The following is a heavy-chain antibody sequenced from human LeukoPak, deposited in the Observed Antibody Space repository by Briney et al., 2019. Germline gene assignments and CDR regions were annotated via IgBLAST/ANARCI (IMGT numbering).Heavy chain of an antibody. D-gene: IGHD6-19*01. V-gene: IGHV5-51*01. J-gene: IGHJ3*02. CDR2: IYPGDSDT. CDR1: GYSFTSYW. Sequence: GESLKISCKGSGYSFTSYWIGWVRQMPGKGLEWMGIIYPGDSDTRYSPSFQSQVTISADKSISTAYLQWSSLKASDTAMYYCARDTSIAVAGTGAFDIWGQGTMVTVSS. CDR3: ARDTSIAVAGTGAFDI.